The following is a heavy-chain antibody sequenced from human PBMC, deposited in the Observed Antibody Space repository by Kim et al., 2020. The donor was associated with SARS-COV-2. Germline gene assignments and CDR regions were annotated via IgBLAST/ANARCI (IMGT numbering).Heavy chain of an antibody. Sequence: VISYDGSNKYYVDSVKRRFTISRDNSKNTLSLQMNSLRAEETAVYYCARDLPEYSKPFTDDDYWGQGSLVTVSS. D-gene: IGHD6-6*01. J-gene: IGHJ4*02. CDR2: ISYDGSNK. CDR3: ARDLPEYSKPFTDDDY. V-gene: IGHV3-30*01.